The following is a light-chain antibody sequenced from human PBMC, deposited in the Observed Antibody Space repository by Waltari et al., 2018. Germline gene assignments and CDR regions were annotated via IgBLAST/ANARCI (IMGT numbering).Light chain of an antibody. CDR2: GGS. J-gene: IGKJ4*01. CDR3: HLYGSART. CDR1: QSVDNNY. V-gene: IGKV3-20*01. Sequence: NVSTQSPGTLSLSPGERATLSCRASQSVDNNYLAWFPQQPGQAPRLLIYGGSTRATGIPDRFSGSGSGTDFTLTISRLEPEDSAVYFCHLYGSARTFGGGTKVEIK.